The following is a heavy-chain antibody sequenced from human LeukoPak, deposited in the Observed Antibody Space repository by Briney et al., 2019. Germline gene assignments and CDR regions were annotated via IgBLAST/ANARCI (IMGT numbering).Heavy chain of an antibody. CDR1: GFTFTSSA. V-gene: IGHV1-58*02. D-gene: IGHD3-22*01. Sequence: GASVKVSCKASGFTFTSSAMQWVRQARGQRLEWIGWIVVGSGNTNYARKFQERVTITRDMSTSTAYMELSSLRSEDTAVYYCAAERIHYDSSGYYHWGQGTLVTVSS. J-gene: IGHJ5*02. CDR2: IVVGSGNT. CDR3: AAERIHYDSSGYYH.